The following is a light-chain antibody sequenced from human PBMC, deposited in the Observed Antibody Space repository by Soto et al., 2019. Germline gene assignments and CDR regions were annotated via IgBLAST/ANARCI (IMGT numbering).Light chain of an antibody. CDR3: QQRSNWAPWVYT. CDR2: DAS. CDR1: QSVSSY. Sequence: EIVLTQSPATLSLSPGERATLSCRASQSVSSYLAWYQQKPGQAPRLLIYDASNRATGIPARFSGSGSGTDFTLTISSLEPEDFAVYYCQQRSNWAPWVYTFGQGTKLEIK. J-gene: IGKJ2*01. V-gene: IGKV3-11*01.